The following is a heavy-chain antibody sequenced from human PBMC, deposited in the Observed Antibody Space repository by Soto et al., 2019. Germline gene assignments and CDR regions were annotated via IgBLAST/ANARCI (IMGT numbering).Heavy chain of an antibody. CDR2: IYPGDSDT. V-gene: IGHV5-51*01. J-gene: IGHJ6*02. CDR1: GYSFTSYW. Sequence: PGESLKISCKGSGYSFTSYWIGWVRQMPGKGLEWMGIIYPGDSDTRYSPSFQGQVTISADKSISTAYLQWSSLKASDSAIYYCARQFAYDSLTGLMGGGMDVCGQRTTLIVS. CDR3: ARQFAYDSLTGLMGGGMDV. D-gene: IGHD3-9*01.